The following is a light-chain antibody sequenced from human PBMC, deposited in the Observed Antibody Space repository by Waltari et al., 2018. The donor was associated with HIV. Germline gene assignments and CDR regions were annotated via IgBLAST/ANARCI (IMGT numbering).Light chain of an antibody. V-gene: IGLV2-23*02. CDR2: EVS. Sequence: QSALTQPASVSGSPGQSITISCTGTSSDVAHYNLVSWYQQHPGKVPKVMIYEVSKRPSGVSNRFSGSKSGNRASLTISGLQAEDEADYYCCSYAGSSAVVFGGGTKLTVL. CDR3: CSYAGSSAVV. J-gene: IGLJ2*01. CDR1: SSDVAHYNL.